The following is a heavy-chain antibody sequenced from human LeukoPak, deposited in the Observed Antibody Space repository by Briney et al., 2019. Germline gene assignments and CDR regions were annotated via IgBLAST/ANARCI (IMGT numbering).Heavy chain of an antibody. CDR1: GGSFSGYY. J-gene: IGHJ4*02. D-gene: IGHD3-22*01. V-gene: IGHV4-34*01. CDR2: INHSGST. CDR3: ARGHRPYYYDSSGQTKFYFDY. Sequence: SETLSLTCAVYGGSFSGYYWSWIRQPPGKGLEWIGEINHSGSTNYNPSLKSRVTISVDTSKNQSSLKLSSVTAADTAVYYCARGHRPYYYDSSGQTKFYFDYWGQGTLVTVSS.